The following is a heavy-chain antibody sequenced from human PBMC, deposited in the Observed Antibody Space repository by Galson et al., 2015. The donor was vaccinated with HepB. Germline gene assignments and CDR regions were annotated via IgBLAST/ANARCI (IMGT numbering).Heavy chain of an antibody. J-gene: IGHJ4*02. Sequence: SETLSLTCAVYSGSFSGYYWSWIRQPPRKGLEWIGEINHSGSTNYNPSLKSRVTISVDTSKNQISLKLSSVTAADTAVYYCARDATYFYGSGRYKTIDYWGQGTLVTVSS. V-gene: IGHV4-34*01. D-gene: IGHD3-10*01. CDR3: ARDATYFYGSGRYKTIDY. CDR1: SGSFSGYY. CDR2: INHSGST.